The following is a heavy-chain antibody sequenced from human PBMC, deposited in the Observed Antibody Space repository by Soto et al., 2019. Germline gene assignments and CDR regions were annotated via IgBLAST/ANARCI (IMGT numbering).Heavy chain of an antibody. J-gene: IGHJ6*02. CDR3: ARALITMVRGVTYYYYGMDV. Sequence: QVQLQESGPGLVKPSQTLSLTCTVSGGSISSGGYYWSWIRQHPGKGLEWIGYIYYSGSTYYNPSLKSRVTMSVDTSKNQFSLKLSSVTAADTAVYYCARALITMVRGVTYYYYGMDVWGQGTTVTVSS. CDR2: IYYSGST. V-gene: IGHV4-31*03. CDR1: GGSISSGGYY. D-gene: IGHD3-10*01.